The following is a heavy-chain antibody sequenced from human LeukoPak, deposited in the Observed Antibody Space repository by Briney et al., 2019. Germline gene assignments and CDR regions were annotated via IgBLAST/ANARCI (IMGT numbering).Heavy chain of an antibody. CDR3: ARGRVTYYDFWSGPLVGV. CDR1: GGSFSGYY. CDR2: INHRGNT. D-gene: IGHD3-3*01. J-gene: IGHJ6*04. Sequence: SETLSLTCAVYGGSFSGYYWSWLRQPPGKGLEWIGEINHRGNTNYNPSLKSRVTISVDTSKNQFSLKLSSVTAADTAVSYCARGRVTYYDFWSGPLVGVWGKGTTVTVSS. V-gene: IGHV4-34*01.